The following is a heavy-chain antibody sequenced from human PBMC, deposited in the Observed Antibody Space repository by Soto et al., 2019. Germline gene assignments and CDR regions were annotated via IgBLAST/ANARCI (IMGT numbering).Heavy chain of an antibody. V-gene: IGHV4-31*03. CDR1: GGSISRGGYY. Sequence: PSETLSLTCTVSGGSISRGGYYWRWIRQHPGKGLEWIGYIYYSGSTYYNPSLKSRVTISVDTSKNQFSLKLSSVTAADTAVYYCAREKYCSGGSCYSQVNYYYYYGMDVWGQGTTVTVSS. D-gene: IGHD2-15*01. CDR3: AREKYCSGGSCYSQVNYYYYYGMDV. J-gene: IGHJ6*02. CDR2: IYYSGST.